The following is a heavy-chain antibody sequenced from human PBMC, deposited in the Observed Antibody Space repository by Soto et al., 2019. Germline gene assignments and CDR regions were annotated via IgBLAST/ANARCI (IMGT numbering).Heavy chain of an antibody. V-gene: IGHV2-70*02. CDR1: GFSLSTSGMC. D-gene: IGHD4-17*01. J-gene: IGHJ6*02. Sequence: GPTLVNPTQTLTLTCTFSGFSLSTSGMCVSWIRQPPGKALEWLARIDWGDDKYYSTSLKTRLTISKDTSKNQVVLTVTNMDPVDTAVYYCARWSDYGDYYYYGMDVWGQGTTVTVSS. CDR2: IDWGDDK. CDR3: ARWSDYGDYYYYGMDV.